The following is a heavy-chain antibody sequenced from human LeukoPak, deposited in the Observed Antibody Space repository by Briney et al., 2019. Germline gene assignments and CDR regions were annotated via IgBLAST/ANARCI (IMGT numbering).Heavy chain of an antibody. D-gene: IGHD3-22*01. V-gene: IGHV3-23*01. J-gene: IGHJ4*02. CDR2: ISGSGGST. Sequence: GGSLRLSCAASGFTFSSYAMSWVRQAPGKGLEWVSAISGSGGSTYYADSVKGRFTISRDNSKNTLYLQMNSLRAEDTAVYYCAKSNYYDSSGYYYVSYFDYWSQGTLVTVSS. CDR3: AKSNYYDSSGYYYVSYFDY. CDR1: GFTFSSYA.